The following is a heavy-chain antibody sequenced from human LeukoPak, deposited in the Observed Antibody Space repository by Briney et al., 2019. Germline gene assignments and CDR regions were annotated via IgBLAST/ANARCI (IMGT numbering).Heavy chain of an antibody. V-gene: IGHV4-4*02. Sequence: PSETLSLTCAVSGGSISSSNWWSWVRQPPGKGLEWIGEIYHSGSTNYNPSLKSRVTISVDKSKNQFSLKLSSVTAADTAVYYCARFGRIAVAGRYYFDYWGQGTLVTVSS. CDR1: GGSISSSNW. CDR2: IYHSGST. J-gene: IGHJ4*02. CDR3: ARFGRIAVAGRYYFDY. D-gene: IGHD6-19*01.